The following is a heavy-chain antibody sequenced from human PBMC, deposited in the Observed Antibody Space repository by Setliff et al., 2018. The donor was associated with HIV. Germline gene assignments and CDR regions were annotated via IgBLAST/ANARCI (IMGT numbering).Heavy chain of an antibody. CDR3: AKVGSGFDP. J-gene: IGHJ5*02. CDR1: GGSISSGDYY. V-gene: IGHV4-30-4*08. CDR2: IYHSGST. D-gene: IGHD1-26*01. Sequence: PSETLSLTCTVSGGSISSGDYYWSWIRQPPEKGLEWIGYIYHSGSTYYNPSLKIRVTISVDTSKNQFSLKLSSVTAADTAVYYCAKVGSGFDPWGQGTLVTVSS.